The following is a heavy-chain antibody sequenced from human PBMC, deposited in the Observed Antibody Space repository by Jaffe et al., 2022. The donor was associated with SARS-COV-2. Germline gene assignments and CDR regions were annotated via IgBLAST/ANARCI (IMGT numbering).Heavy chain of an antibody. CDR1: GFTFSSYA. D-gene: IGHD2-21*02. J-gene: IGHJ4*02. CDR2: ISYDGSNK. Sequence: QVQLVESGGGVVQPGRSLRLSCAASGFTFSSYAMHWVRQAPGKGLEWVAVISYDGSNKYYADSVKGRFTISRDNSKNTLYLQMNSLRAEDTAVYYCARDGSPAYCGGDCHYYFDYWGQGTLVTVSS. V-gene: IGHV3-30-3*01. CDR3: ARDGSPAYCGGDCHYYFDY.